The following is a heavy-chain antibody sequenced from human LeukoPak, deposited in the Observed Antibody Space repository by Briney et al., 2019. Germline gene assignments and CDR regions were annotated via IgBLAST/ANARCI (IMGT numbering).Heavy chain of an antibody. CDR3: AILGGSYFGYYFDY. CDR2: ISGSGGST. J-gene: IGHJ4*02. D-gene: IGHD1-26*01. V-gene: IGHV3-23*01. Sequence: GGSLRLSCAASGFTFSSYGMSWVRQAPGKGLEWVSAISGSGGSTYYADSVKGRFTISRDNSKNTLYLQMNSLRAEDTAVYYCAILGGSYFGYYFDYWGQGTLVTVSS. CDR1: GFTFSSYG.